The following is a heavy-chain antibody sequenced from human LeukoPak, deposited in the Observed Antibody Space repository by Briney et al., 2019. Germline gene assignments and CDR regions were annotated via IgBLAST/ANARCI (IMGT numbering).Heavy chain of an antibody. J-gene: IGHJ3*01. V-gene: IGHV1-3*03. Sequence: ASVKVSCKASGYTFTSYTIHWVRQAPGQRLAWMGWISVGNGDSKCSQEFQGRVTLTRDTSATTAYLEVSSLRPEDMAVYYCARERGIRDAFDFWGQGTMVTVSS. CDR1: GYTFTSYT. CDR3: ARERGIRDAFDF. D-gene: IGHD1-14*01. CDR2: ISVGNGDS.